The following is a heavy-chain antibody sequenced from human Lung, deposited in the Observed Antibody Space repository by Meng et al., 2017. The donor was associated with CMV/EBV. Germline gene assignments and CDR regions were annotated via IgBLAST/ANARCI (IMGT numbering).Heavy chain of an antibody. D-gene: IGHD6-6*01. V-gene: IGHV6-1*01. CDR2: TYYRSKWYN. CDR3: AEEEHKRGAEYSSSRRGNYGMDV. Sequence: LSCAISGDSVSSNSSAWNWIRQSPSRGLEWLGRTYYRSKWYNDHALSVKSRIIINAETSKNQFSLQLNSVTPEDTAVYYCAEEEHKRGAEYSSSRRGNYGMDVXGQGXTVTVSS. CDR1: GDSVSSNSSA. J-gene: IGHJ6*02.